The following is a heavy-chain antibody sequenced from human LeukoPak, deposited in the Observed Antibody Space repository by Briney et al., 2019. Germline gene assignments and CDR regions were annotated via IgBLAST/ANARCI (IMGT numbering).Heavy chain of an antibody. CDR3: ARDGDYDSPYYYYYGMDV. D-gene: IGHD4-17*01. CDR2: INHSGST. V-gene: IGHV4-34*01. CDR1: GGSFSGYY. Sequence: SETLSLTCAVYGGSFSGYYWSWIRQPPGKGLEWIGEINHSGSTNYNPSLKSRVTISVDTSKNQFSLKPSSVTAADTAVYYCARDGDYDSPYYYYYGMDVWGQGTTVTVSS. J-gene: IGHJ6*02.